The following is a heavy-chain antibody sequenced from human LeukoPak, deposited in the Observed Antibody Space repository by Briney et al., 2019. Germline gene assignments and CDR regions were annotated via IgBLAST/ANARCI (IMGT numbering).Heavy chain of an antibody. V-gene: IGHV4-59*01. CDR2: IYYSGST. CDR3: VRGGWYYYFDY. CDR1: GGSISSYY. Sequence: SETLSLTCTVSGGSISSYYWSWIPQPPGKGLEWIGYIYYSGSTNYNPSLKSRVTISVDTSKNQFSLKLSSVTAADTAVYYCVRGGWYYYFDYWGQGTLVTVSS. J-gene: IGHJ4*02. D-gene: IGHD6-19*01.